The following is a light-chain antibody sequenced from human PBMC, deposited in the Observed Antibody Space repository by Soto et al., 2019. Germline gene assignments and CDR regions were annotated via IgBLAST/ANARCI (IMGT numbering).Light chain of an antibody. CDR2: RNN. CDR1: TSNIGSNS. V-gene: IGLV1-47*01. Sequence: QSVLTQPPSASGAPGQRVTISCSGSTSNIGSNSVYWYQQLPGTAPKLLIYRNNQRPSGVPDRFSGSKSGTSASLAISGLRSEDEADYYCAGWDDSLSGVVFGGGTKLTVL. J-gene: IGLJ2*01. CDR3: AGWDDSLSGVV.